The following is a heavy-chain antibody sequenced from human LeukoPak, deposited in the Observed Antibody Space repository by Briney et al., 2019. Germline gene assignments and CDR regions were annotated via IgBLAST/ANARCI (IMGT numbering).Heavy chain of an antibody. CDR2: INGDGSWT. CDR1: GFTFSSYS. D-gene: IGHD2-2*01. CDR3: VSFYETY. V-gene: IGHV3-74*01. J-gene: IGHJ4*02. Sequence: GGSLRLSCAASGFTFSSYSMNWVRQAPGKGLVWVSHINGDGSWTTYADSVKGRFTISKDNAKNTVYLQMNNLRAEDTAVYYCVSFYETYWGRGTLVTVSS.